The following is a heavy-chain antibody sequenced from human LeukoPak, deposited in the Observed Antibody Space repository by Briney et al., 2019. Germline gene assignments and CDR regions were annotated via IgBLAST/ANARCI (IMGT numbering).Heavy chain of an antibody. V-gene: IGHV4-39*01. Sequence: SETLSLTCTVSGGSISSSSYYWGWIRQPPGKGLEWIGSIYYSGSTYYNPSLKSRVTISVDTSKNQFSLKLSSVTAADTAVYYCAWRGNSGYDFWSGYLDNRFDPWGQGTLVTVSS. CDR2: IYYSGST. J-gene: IGHJ5*02. D-gene: IGHD3-3*01. CDR3: AWRGNSGYDFWSGYLDNRFDP. CDR1: GGSISSSSYY.